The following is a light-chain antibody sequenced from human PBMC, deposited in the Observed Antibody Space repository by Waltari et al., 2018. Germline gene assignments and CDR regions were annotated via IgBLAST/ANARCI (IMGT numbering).Light chain of an antibody. CDR2: DVT. V-gene: IGLV2-11*01. J-gene: IGLJ1*01. CDR1: GSDVGAYMY. CDR3: CSYADGNTYV. Sequence: QSALTQPRSVSGSPGQSVTISCTGTGSDVGAYMYVSWYQHRPGEAPQVMIYDVTYRPAGVPDRFSGSKAGNTASLTISGLQAEDEADYFCCSYADGNTYVFGTGTKVTVL.